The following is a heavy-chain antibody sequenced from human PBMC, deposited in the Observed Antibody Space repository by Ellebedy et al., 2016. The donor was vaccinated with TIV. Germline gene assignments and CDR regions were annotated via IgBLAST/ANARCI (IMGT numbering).Heavy chain of an antibody. CDR2: IKQDGGQT. V-gene: IGHV3-7*01. CDR1: GFTFSSHY. CDR3: VRAPRRGSYDY. D-gene: IGHD5-12*01. J-gene: IGHJ4*02. Sequence: GESLKISCAASGFTFSSHYMTWVRQAPGKGLKWVANIKQDGGQTYYVDSVKGRFTISRDNAKNSLYLQMNSLRAEDTAIYYCVRAPRRGSYDYWGQGTLVTVSS.